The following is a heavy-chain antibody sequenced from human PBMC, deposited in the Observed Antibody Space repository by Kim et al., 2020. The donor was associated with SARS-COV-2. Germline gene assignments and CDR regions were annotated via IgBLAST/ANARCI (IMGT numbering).Heavy chain of an antibody. Sequence: SETLSLTCTVSGGSFGSSYWNWIRQTPGKGFEWIAYIYYSGNTNYNPSLRSRVTISIDRSKNQFSLHLRSVTAADTALYYCARRGNSYGPYTSWGQGTLATVSS. J-gene: IGHJ1*01. CDR2: IYYSGNT. D-gene: IGHD5-18*01. V-gene: IGHV4-59*08. CDR3: ARRGNSYGPYTS. CDR1: GGSFGSSY.